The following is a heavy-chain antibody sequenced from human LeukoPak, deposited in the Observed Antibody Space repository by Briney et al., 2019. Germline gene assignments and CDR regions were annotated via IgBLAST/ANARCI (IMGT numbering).Heavy chain of an antibody. CDR2: ISSSSSYI. CDR3: ARDSSGYYTAGY. CDR1: GFTFSSYS. Sequence: GGSLRLSCAASGFTFSSYSMNWVRQAPGKGLEWVSSISSSSSYIYYADSVKGRFTISRDNAKNSLYLQMNSLRAEDTAVYYCARDSSGYYTAGYWGQGTLVTVSS. D-gene: IGHD3-22*01. J-gene: IGHJ4*02. V-gene: IGHV3-21*01.